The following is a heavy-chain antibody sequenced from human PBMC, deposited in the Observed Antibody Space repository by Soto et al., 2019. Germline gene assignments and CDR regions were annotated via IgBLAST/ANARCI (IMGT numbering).Heavy chain of an antibody. V-gene: IGHV3-74*01. CDR1: GFTFSSYW. CDR3: ARTPYVSSYFDL. Sequence: GGSLRLSCAASGFTFSSYWMHWVRQAPGKGLVWVSRINSDGSSTSYADSVKGRFTISRDNAKNTLYLQMNSLRAEDTAVYYCARTPYVSSYFDLWGRGTLVTVSS. CDR2: INSDGSST. D-gene: IGHD3-16*01. J-gene: IGHJ2*01.